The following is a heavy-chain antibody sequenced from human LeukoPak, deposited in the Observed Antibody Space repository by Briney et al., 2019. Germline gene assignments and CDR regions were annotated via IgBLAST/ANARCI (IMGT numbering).Heavy chain of an antibody. J-gene: IGHJ3*02. CDR1: GFTFSSYE. CDR2: MTSSGNTI. V-gene: IGHV3-48*03. Sequence: PGGSLRLSCAASGFTFSSYEMTWVRQAPGGGLEWVSYMTSSGNTIHYADSVEGRFTISRDNAQKSLYLQMNSLRAEDTAVYYCARVDDSSNAFDIWGQGTMVTVSS. CDR3: ARVDDSSNAFDI. D-gene: IGHD3-22*01.